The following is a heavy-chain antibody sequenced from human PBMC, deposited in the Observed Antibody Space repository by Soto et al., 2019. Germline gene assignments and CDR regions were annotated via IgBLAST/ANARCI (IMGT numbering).Heavy chain of an antibody. CDR3: AADSLVLRFLEWSPGPDAFDI. J-gene: IGHJ3*02. CDR1: GYTFTSYD. D-gene: IGHD3-3*01. V-gene: IGHV1-58*02. CDR2: IVVGSGNT. Sequence: GASVKVSCKASGYTFTSYDINWVRQARGQRLEWIGWIVVGSGNTNYAQKFQERVTITRDMSTSTAYMELSSLRSEDTAVYYCAADSLVLRFLEWSPGPDAFDIWGQGTMVTVSS.